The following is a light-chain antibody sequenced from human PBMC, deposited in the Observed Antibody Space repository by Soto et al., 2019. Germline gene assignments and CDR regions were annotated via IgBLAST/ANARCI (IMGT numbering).Light chain of an antibody. CDR2: DAS. Sequence: EIMLTQSPATLSLSPGERATLSCRASQSVSSYLAWYQQKPGQAPRLLIYDASNRATGIPARFSGSGSGTDFTLTISSLEPEDFAVYYCQQRSNWPLTSGGGTKVDIK. J-gene: IGKJ4*02. V-gene: IGKV3-11*01. CDR1: QSVSSY. CDR3: QQRSNWPLT.